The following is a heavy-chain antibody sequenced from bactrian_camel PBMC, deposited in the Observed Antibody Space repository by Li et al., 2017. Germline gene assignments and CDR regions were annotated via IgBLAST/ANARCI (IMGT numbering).Heavy chain of an antibody. CDR1: GSIYGDAC. D-gene: IGHD7*01. Sequence: QLVESGGGSVQAGGSLRLSCGASGSIYGDACVGWLRQVPGKEREGVAAIYRADSSTYYADSVEGRFTISQDYAKSPVYLQMITLKPEDTAMYYCAVAPWWHATGCVRGPAVFCDWGQGTQVTVS. CDR3: AVAPWWHATGCVRGPAVFCD. V-gene: IGHV3S25*01. J-gene: IGHJ4*01. CDR2: IYRADSST.